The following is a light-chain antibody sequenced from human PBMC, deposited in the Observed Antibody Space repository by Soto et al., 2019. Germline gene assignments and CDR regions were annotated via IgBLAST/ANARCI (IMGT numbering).Light chain of an antibody. V-gene: IGLV2-14*01. CDR2: DVS. CDR1: SSDAGGYNY. CDR3: SSYTSSSTLVV. Sequence: QSALTQPASVSGSSGQSITISCTGTSSDAGGYNYVSWYQQHPGKAPKLMIYDVSNRPSGVSNRFSGSKSGNTASLTISGLQAEDEADYYCSSYTSSSTLVVFGGGTKLTVL. J-gene: IGLJ2*01.